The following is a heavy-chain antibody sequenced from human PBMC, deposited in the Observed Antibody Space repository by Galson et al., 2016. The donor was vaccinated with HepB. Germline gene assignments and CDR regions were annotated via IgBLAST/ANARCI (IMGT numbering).Heavy chain of an antibody. CDR2: ISSSSSTV. Sequence: LRLSCAASGGRIRIYGMNWVRQAPGKGLEWISFISSSSSTVYYSDSVKGRATVSRDNARESLYLQLNSLRVDDTGVYYCARDHPGLLTSGLCLSWGQGTLVSVSS. V-gene: IGHV3-48*01. CDR1: GGRIRIYG. CDR3: ARDHPGLLTSGLCLS. J-gene: IGHJ4*02. D-gene: IGHD3-10*01.